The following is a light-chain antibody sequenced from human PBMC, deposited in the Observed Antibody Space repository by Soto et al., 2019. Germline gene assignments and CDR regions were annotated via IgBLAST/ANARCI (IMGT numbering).Light chain of an antibody. Sequence: IVMTQSPATLSVSPGERATLSCRASQSVSSNLAWYQQKPGQAPRLLIYGASTRATGIPARFSGSGSGTDFTLTISSLQSEDFAVYYCQQYNNWPETFGQGTKVEIK. V-gene: IGKV3-15*01. CDR1: QSVSSN. J-gene: IGKJ1*01. CDR3: QQYNNWPET. CDR2: GAS.